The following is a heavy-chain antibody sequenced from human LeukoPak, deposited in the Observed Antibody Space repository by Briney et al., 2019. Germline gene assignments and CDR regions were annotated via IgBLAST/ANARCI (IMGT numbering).Heavy chain of an antibody. CDR2: IYYSGST. CDR1: GGSISSYY. J-gene: IGHJ5*02. CDR3: ARVVVAATAWFDP. Sequence: SETLSLTCTVSGGSISSYYWSWIRQPPGKGLEWIGSIYYSGSTYYNPSLKSRVTISVDTSKNQFSLKLSSVTAADTAVYYCARVVVAATAWFDPWGQGTLVTVSS. D-gene: IGHD2-15*01. V-gene: IGHV4-59*05.